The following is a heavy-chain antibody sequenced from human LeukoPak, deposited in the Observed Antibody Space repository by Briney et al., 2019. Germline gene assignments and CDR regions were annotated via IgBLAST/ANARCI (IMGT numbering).Heavy chain of an antibody. V-gene: IGHV1-3*01. CDR3: ARGKEMTTTPLGY. CDR2: INAGNGNT. D-gene: IGHD5-24*01. J-gene: IGHJ4*02. Sequence: ASVKVSCKASGYTFTSYARHWVRQAPGQRLEWMGWINAGNGNTKYSQKFQGRVTITRDTSASTAYMELSSLRSEDTAVYYCARGKEMTTTPLGYWGQGTLVTVSS. CDR1: GYTFTSYA.